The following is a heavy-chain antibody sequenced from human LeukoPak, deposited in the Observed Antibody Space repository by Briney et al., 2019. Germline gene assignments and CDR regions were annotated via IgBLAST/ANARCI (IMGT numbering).Heavy chain of an antibody. V-gene: IGHV3-48*02. J-gene: IGHJ6*03. CDR3: AKGLRTGVGPYMGYHYYMDV. Sequence: GGSLRLSCAASGFTFSSYSMNWVRQAPGKGLEWVSYISSSSSTIYYADSVKGRFTISRDNFYNTVSLQMNSLRDEDTGVYYCAKGLRTGVGPYMGYHYYMDVWGKGATVTVSS. CDR2: ISSSSSTI. CDR1: GFTFSSYS. D-gene: IGHD3-16*01.